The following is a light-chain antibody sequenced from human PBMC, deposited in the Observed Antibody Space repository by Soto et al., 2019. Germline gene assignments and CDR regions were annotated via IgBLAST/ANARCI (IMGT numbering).Light chain of an antibody. V-gene: IGLV2-23*01. CDR1: SSDVGSYNL. CDR2: EGS. Sequence: QSALTQPASVSGSPGQSITISCTGTSSDVGSYNLVSWYQQHPGKAPKLMIYEGSKRPSGVSNRFSGSKSGNTASLTISGLQAEDEADYYCCSYAGSSTFYVVFGGGTKVT. CDR3: CSYAGSSTFYVV. J-gene: IGLJ2*01.